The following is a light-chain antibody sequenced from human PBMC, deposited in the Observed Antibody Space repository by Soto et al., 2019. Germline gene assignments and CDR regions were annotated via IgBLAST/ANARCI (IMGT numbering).Light chain of an antibody. CDR3: EQYNNWPIT. J-gene: IGKJ5*01. CDR1: QSVSSN. V-gene: IGKV3-15*01. Sequence: EVVMTPSPATVSVSPGERATLSCRASQSVSSNLAWYQQKPGQAPRLLIYGASTRATGTPARFIGSGSGTEFTLTISSLQSEDFAVYYCEQYNNWPITFGQGTRLEIK. CDR2: GAS.